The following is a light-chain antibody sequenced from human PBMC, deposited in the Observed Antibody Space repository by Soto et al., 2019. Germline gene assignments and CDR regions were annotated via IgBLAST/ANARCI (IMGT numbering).Light chain of an antibody. CDR1: SSDVGAYNF. CDR3: NSYTSSSTSYV. J-gene: IGLJ1*01. V-gene: IGLV2-14*01. Sequence: SALTQPASVSGSPGQSITISCTGTSSDVGAYNFVSWYQQHPGKAPKLMIYDVNNRPSGVSDRFSGSKSGNTASLTISGLRAEDEADYYCNSYTSSSTSYVFGTGTKVTV. CDR2: DVN.